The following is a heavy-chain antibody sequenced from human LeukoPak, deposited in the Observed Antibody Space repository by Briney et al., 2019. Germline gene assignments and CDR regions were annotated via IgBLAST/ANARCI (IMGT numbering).Heavy chain of an antibody. CDR3: AKDSDVEMATIFCL. Sequence: GGSLRLSCAASGFTFGSYAMSWVRQAPGKGLEWVSAIRGSGGSTYYADSVKGRFTISRDKSKNTLYLQMNSLRTEDTAVYYCAKDSDVEMATIFCLWGQGTLVTVSS. D-gene: IGHD5-24*01. CDR1: GFTFGSYA. J-gene: IGHJ4*02. V-gene: IGHV3-23*01. CDR2: IRGSGGST.